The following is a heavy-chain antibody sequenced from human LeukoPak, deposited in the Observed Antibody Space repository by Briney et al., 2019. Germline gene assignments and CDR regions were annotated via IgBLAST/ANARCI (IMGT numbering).Heavy chain of an antibody. CDR1: GGTFSSYA. Sequence: ASVKVSCTASGGTFSSYAISWVRQAPGQGLEWMGGIIPIFGTANYAQKFQGRVTITADESTSTAYMELSSLRSEDTAVYYCARLAVAAGYYYGMDVWGQGTTVTVSS. J-gene: IGHJ6*02. CDR2: IIPIFGTA. CDR3: ARLAVAAGYYYGMDV. V-gene: IGHV1-69*13. D-gene: IGHD6-19*01.